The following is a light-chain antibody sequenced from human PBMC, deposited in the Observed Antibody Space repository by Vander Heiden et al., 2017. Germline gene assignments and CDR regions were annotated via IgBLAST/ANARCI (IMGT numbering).Light chain of an antibody. Sequence: QPVLTQSSSASASLGSSVKLTCTLSSGHSSYIIAWHQQQPGKAPRYLMKLEGSGSYNKGSGVPDRFSGSSSGADRYLTISNLQSEDEADYYCETWDSPYWVFGGGTKLTGL. CDR2: LEGSGSY. CDR3: ETWDSPYWV. J-gene: IGLJ3*02. V-gene: IGLV4-60*03. CDR1: SGHSSYI.